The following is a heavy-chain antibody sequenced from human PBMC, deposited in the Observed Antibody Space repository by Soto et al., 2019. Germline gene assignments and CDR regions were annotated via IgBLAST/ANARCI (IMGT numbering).Heavy chain of an antibody. D-gene: IGHD3-3*01. CDR2: ITGRGFST. Sequence: GGSLRLSCAASGFSFSNFVMSWVRQAPGKGLEWVSGITGRGFSTYYADSVKGRFTISRDNSKKELYLQMNSLRAEDTAVYYCAKESGLQYQLLYNFDYWGQG. CDR3: AKESGLQYQLLYNFDY. CDR1: GFSFSNFV. J-gene: IGHJ4*02. V-gene: IGHV3-23*01.